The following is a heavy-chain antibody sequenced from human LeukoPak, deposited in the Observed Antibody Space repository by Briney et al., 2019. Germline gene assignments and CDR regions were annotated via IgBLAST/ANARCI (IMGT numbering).Heavy chain of an antibody. V-gene: IGHV3-53*01. J-gene: IGHJ4*02. CDR3: AKARAGGTYDSSGLDY. CDR1: GFTVSSNY. D-gene: IGHD3-22*01. Sequence: GGSLRLSCAASGFTVSSNYMSWVRQAPGKGLEWVSVIYSGGSTYYADSVKGRFTISRDNSKNTLYLQMNSLRAEDTAVYYCAKARAGGTYDSSGLDYWGQGTLVTVSS. CDR2: IYSGGST.